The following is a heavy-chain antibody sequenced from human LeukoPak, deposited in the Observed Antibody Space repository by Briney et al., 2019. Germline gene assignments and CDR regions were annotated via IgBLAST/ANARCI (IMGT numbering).Heavy chain of an antibody. CDR3: ASSPAAAGRYYYYYYMDV. CDR2: IIPIFGTA. D-gene: IGHD6-13*01. CDR1: GGTFTNYG. V-gene: IGHV1-69*05. J-gene: IGHJ6*03. Sequence: AVKVSFRGSGGTFTNYGISWVRQAPGQGGEGMGGIIPIFGTANYTQKFQGRVTITTDESKSTDYMEESRLRAEDTAVYYCASSPAAAGRYYYYYYMDVWRKATTLTVSS.